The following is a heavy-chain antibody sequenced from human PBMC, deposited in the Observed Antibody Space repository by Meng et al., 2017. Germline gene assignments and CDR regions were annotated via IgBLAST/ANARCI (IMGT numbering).Heavy chain of an antibody. V-gene: IGHV3-15*04. Sequence: GASGGGLVKPWGSRRLSFVASGLMFADAWMSWVRQAPGKGLEWVGRIERKSDGGTIYYAAPVKGRFTISRDDSKNTLYLQMDSLINEDTAVYFCATGAAAADHWGQGTLVTVSS. CDR1: GLMFADAW. D-gene: IGHD6-13*01. CDR2: IERKSDGGTI. CDR3: ATGAAAADH. J-gene: IGHJ4*02.